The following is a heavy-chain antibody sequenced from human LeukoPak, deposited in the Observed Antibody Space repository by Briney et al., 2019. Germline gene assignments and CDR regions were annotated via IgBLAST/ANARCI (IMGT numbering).Heavy chain of an antibody. J-gene: IGHJ5*02. V-gene: IGHV3-15*01. CDR3: AKDSLGSSSKNWFDP. CDR1: GFTFSNAW. Sequence: TPGGSLRLSCAASGFTFSNAWMSWVRQAPGKGLEWVGRIKSKTDGGTTDYAAPVKGRFTISRDNSKNTLYLQMNSLRAEDTAVYYCAKDSLGSSSKNWFDPWGQGTLVTVSS. D-gene: IGHD6-13*01. CDR2: IKSKTDGGTT.